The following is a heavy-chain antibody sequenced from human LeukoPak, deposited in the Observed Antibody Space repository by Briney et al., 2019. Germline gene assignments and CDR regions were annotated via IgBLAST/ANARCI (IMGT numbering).Heavy chain of an antibody. CDR3: ARDLGVYEMAFDI. CDR2: ISSSSSYI. J-gene: IGHJ3*02. CDR1: GFTFSSYS. V-gene: IGHV3-21*01. Sequence: GGSLRLSCAASGFTFSSYSMNWVRQARGKGLVWVSSISSSSSYIYYADSVKGRFTISRDNAKNSLYLQMNSLRAEDTAVYYCARDLGVYEMAFDIWGQGTMVTVSS. D-gene: IGHD2-8*01.